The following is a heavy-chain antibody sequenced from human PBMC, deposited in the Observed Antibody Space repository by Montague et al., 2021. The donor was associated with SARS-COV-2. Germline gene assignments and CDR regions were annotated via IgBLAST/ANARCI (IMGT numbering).Heavy chain of an antibody. CDR2: IYYSGST. CDR1: GGSTGSYY. J-gene: IGHJ5*02. Sequence: SETLSLTCTVSGGSTGSYYWSWIRQPPGKGLEWIGYIYYSGSTNYNPSLKSRVTISVDTSKNQFSLKLSSVTAADTAVYYCARGGDMNWFDPWGQGTLVTVSS. D-gene: IGHD2-21*01. CDR3: ARGGDMNWFDP. V-gene: IGHV4-59*01.